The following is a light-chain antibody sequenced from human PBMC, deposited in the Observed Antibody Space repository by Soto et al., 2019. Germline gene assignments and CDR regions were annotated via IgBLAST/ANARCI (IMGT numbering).Light chain of an antibody. CDR2: DVS. CDR3: SSYTSYTSYV. CDR1: SGDVGSYKY. Sequence: SAVPQPASVSGSPGQSINIPCTGTSGDVGSYKYVSWYQQYPGKAPKLMIYDVSNRPSGVPDRFSGSKSGNTASLTISGLQSEDEADYYCSSYTSYTSYVFGTGTKVTVL. V-gene: IGLV2-14*01. J-gene: IGLJ1*01.